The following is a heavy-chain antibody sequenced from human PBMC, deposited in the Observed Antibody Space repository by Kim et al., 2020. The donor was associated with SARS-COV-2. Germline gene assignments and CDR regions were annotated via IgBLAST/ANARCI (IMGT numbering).Heavy chain of an antibody. Sequence: GGSLRLSCAASGFTFSSYSMNWVRQAPGKGLEWVSSISSSSSYIYYADSVKGRFTISRDNAKNSLYLQMNSLRAEDTAVYYCARNLHPYSSSPPYYFDYWGQGTLVTVSS. CDR3: ARNLHPYSSSPPYYFDY. CDR2: ISSSSSYI. J-gene: IGHJ4*02. CDR1: GFTFSSYS. D-gene: IGHD6-13*01. V-gene: IGHV3-21*01.